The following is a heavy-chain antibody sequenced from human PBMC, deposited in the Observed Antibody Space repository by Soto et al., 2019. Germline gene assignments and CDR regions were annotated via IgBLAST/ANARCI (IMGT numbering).Heavy chain of an antibody. CDR1: GGSISSSSYY. J-gene: IGHJ2*01. V-gene: IGHV4-39*01. CDR2: IYYSGST. CDR3: ASRSTGDYGDYRVDL. D-gene: IGHD4-17*01. Sequence: QLQLQESGPGLVKPSETLSLTCTVSGGSISSSSYYWGWIRQPPGKGLEWIGSIYYSGSTYYNPSLKIRVTISVDTSKNQFSLKLSSVTAADTAVYYCASRSTGDYGDYRVDLWGRGTLVTVSS.